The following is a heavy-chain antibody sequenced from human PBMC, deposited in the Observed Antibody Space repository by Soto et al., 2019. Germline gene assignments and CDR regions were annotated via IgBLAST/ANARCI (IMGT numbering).Heavy chain of an antibody. V-gene: IGHV4-34*01. CDR2: INHRGST. J-gene: IGHJ1*01. CDR3: ARGRRRGFLEWSMEYFQH. Sequence: SETLSLNCAVYGGSFSGYYWSWIRQPPGKGLQWIGEINHRGSTNYNPSLKSRVTISVDTSKNQFSLKLSSVTAADTAVYYCARGRRRGFLEWSMEYFQHWGQGTLVTVSS. D-gene: IGHD3-3*01. CDR1: GGSFSGYY.